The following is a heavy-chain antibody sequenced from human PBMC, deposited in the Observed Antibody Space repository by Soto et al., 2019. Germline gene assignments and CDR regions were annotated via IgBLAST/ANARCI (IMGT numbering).Heavy chain of an antibody. D-gene: IGHD2-15*01. Sequence: GGSLRLSCEASGFKFDDYMMHWVRQAPGKGLEWISLISWDGGSIDYADSIKGRFTVSGDNSKTSLYLHMHSLTSDDSALYFCAKEGNGGSSLDSWGQGTLVTVSS. CDR2: ISWDGGSI. V-gene: IGHV3-43*01. J-gene: IGHJ5*01. CDR3: AKEGNGGSSLDS. CDR1: GFKFDDYM.